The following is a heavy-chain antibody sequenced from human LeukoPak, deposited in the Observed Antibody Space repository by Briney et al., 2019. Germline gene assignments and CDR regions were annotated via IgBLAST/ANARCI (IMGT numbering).Heavy chain of an antibody. V-gene: IGHV1-2*02. CDR2: INPNSGGT. CDR3: ARDYGYNYRDY. J-gene: IGHJ4*02. D-gene: IGHD5-24*01. CDR1: GYTFTGYY. Sequence: ASVKVSCKASGYTFTGYYMHWVRQAPGQGLEWMGWINPNSGGTNYAHKFQGRVTMTRDTSTSTACMELSRLRSDDTAVYYCARDYGYNYRDYWGQGTLVTVSS.